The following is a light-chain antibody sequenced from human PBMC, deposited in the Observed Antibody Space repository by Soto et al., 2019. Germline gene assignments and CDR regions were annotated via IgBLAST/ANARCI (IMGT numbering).Light chain of an antibody. CDR2: ANS. V-gene: IGLV1-40*01. CDR3: AAWDDSLNGYV. CDR1: SSSIGAGYD. Sequence: QSVLTQPPSVSGAPGQRVTISCAGSSSSIGAGYDVHWYQQLPGAAPKLLIYANSNRPSGVPDRFSGSKSGTSASLAITGLQAEDEADYYCAAWDDSLNGYVFGTGTKVTV. J-gene: IGLJ1*01.